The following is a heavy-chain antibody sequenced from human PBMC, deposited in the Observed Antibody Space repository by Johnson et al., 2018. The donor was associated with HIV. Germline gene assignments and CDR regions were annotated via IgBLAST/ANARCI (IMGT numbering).Heavy chain of an antibody. Sequence: QVQLVESGGGVVQPGRSLRLSCAASGFTFSSYAMHWVRQAPGKGLEWVAVISYDGSNKYYADSVKGRFTLSRDNSKNTLYLQMNSLRAEDTAVYYCARDRDYLQAVAGPSDAFDIWGQGTMVTVSS. J-gene: IGHJ3*02. CDR2: ISYDGSNK. CDR3: ARDRDYLQAVAGPSDAFDI. D-gene: IGHD6-19*01. V-gene: IGHV3-30-3*01. CDR1: GFTFSSYA.